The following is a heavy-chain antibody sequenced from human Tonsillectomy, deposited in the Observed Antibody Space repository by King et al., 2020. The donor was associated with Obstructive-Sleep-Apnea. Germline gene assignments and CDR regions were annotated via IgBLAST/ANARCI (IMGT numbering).Heavy chain of an antibody. CDR1: GGAISSSSYS. J-gene: IGHJ4*02. D-gene: IGHD5-24*01. Sequence: LQLQESGPGLVRPSETLSLTCTVSGGAISSSSYSWGWIRQPPGKGLECIGNIYYSGSTYYNPSLKTRVTISGDTSKNQVSLKLNSVTAADTAVYYCARGIDGYNEAYFDYWGQGTLVTVSS. CDR3: ARGIDGYNEAYFDY. V-gene: IGHV4-39*07. CDR2: IYYSGST.